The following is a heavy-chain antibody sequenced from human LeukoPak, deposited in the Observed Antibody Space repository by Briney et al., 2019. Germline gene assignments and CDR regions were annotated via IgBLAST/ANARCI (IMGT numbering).Heavy chain of an antibody. J-gene: IGHJ4*02. CDR3: ARPSNYVWGSYRYTGDY. D-gene: IGHD3-16*02. V-gene: IGHV4-39*01. CDR2: IYYSGST. Sequence: SETLSLTCTVSGGSISSSSYYWDWIRQPPGKGLEWIGSIYYSGSTYYNPSLKSRVTISVDTSKNQFSLKLSSVTAADTAVYYCARPSNYVWGSYRYTGDYWGQGSLVTVSS. CDR1: GGSISSSSYY.